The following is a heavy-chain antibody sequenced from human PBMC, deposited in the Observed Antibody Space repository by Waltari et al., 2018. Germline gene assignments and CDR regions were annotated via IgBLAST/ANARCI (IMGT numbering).Heavy chain of an antibody. CDR2: IYYRGST. CDR3: ARLWFGELTNWFDP. D-gene: IGHD3-10*01. Sequence: QVQLQESGPGLVKPSQTLSLTCTVSGGSISSGGYYWSWIRQHPGKGLEWVGYIYYRGSTYYTPSLKSRVTISVDTSKNQFSLKLSSVTAADTAVYYCARLWFGELTNWFDPWGQGTLVTVSS. V-gene: IGHV4-31*03. CDR1: GGSISSGGYY. J-gene: IGHJ5*02.